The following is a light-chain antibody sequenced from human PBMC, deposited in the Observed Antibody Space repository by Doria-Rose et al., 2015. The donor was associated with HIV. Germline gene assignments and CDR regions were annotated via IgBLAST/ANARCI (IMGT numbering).Light chain of an antibody. Sequence: TQSPGTLSLSPGERATLSCRASQSFSSTYLAWYQQKPGQAPSLLIHDGSTRATGIPDRFSASGSGTDFTLTINRLEPEDFALYYCRQYGTSWTFGQGTKVEI. CDR1: QSFSSTY. J-gene: IGKJ1*01. CDR3: RQYGTSWT. CDR2: DGS. V-gene: IGKV3-20*01.